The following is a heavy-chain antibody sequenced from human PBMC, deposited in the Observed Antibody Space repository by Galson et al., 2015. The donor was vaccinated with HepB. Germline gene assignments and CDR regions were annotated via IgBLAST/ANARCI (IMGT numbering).Heavy chain of an antibody. D-gene: IGHD5-18*01. Sequence: SLRLSCAASGFTFSNYGMHWVRQAPGKGLEWVAVISYDGSIKYYADSVKGRFTISRDNSENTLYLHMNSLRAEDTAVYYCAKGSRQVWLRLGDYWSQGTLVTVSS. J-gene: IGHJ4*02. CDR2: ISYDGSIK. CDR3: AKGSRQVWLRLGDY. V-gene: IGHV3-30*18. CDR1: GFTFSNYG.